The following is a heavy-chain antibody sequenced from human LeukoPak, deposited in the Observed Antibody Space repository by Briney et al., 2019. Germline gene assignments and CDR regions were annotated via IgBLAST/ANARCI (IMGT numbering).Heavy chain of an antibody. CDR2: IIPIFGTA. CDR3: ARGSYGRTEFDY. Sequence: SVKVSCKASGYTFTSYYMHWVRQAPGQGLEWMGGIIPIFGTANYAQKFQGRVTITADESTSTAYMELSSLRSEDTAVYYCARGSYGRTEFDYWGQGTLVTVSS. J-gene: IGHJ4*02. CDR1: GYTFTSYY. D-gene: IGHD5-18*01. V-gene: IGHV1-69*13.